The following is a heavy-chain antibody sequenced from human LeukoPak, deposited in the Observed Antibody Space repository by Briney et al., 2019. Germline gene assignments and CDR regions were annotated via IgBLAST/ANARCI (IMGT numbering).Heavy chain of an antibody. J-gene: IGHJ4*02. V-gene: IGHV3-38-3*01. CDR1: GFTVSSNE. Sequence: TGGSLRLSCAASGFTVSSNEMSWVRQAPGRGLEWVSSISGGSTYYADSRKGRFTISRDNSKNTLHLQMNSLRAEDTAVLGGPRFSSGYYPPGYWGQGTLVTVSS. D-gene: IGHD3-22*01. CDR3: PRFSSGYYPPGY. CDR2: ISGGST.